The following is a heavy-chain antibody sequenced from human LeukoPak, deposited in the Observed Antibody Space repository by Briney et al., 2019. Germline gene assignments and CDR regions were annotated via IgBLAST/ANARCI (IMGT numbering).Heavy chain of an antibody. Sequence: PSETLSLTCTASGGSIRSFYWSWIRQPPGKALEWIGYIYYSGSTNCNPSLKSRVTISVDTSKNQLSMKMSSVTAADTAVYYCARQGYNWNYPRTGYYYYYGMDVWGQGTTVTVSS. CDR3: ARQGYNWNYPRTGYYYYYGMDV. V-gene: IGHV4-59*08. CDR1: GGSIRSFY. CDR2: IYYSGST. J-gene: IGHJ6*02. D-gene: IGHD1-7*01.